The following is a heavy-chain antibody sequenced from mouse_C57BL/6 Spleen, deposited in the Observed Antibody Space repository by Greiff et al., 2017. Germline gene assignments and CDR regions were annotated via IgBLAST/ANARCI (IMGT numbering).Heavy chain of an antibody. V-gene: IGHV1-78*01. CDR3: ARRRNGYFYFDV. J-gene: IGHJ1*03. Sequence: VQLQQSDAELVKPGASVKISCKVSGYTFTDHTIHWMKQRPEQGLEWIGYFYPRDDSTNYNEKFKGKATLIADKSSSTAYMQLNSLTSEDSAVYFCARRRNGYFYFDVWGTGTTVTVSS. CDR2: FYPRDDST. D-gene: IGHD2-3*01. CDR1: GYTFTDHT.